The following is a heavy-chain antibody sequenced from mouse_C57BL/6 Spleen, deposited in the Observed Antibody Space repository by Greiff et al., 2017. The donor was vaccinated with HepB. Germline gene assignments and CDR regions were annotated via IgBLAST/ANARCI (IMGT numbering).Heavy chain of an antibody. CDR3: ARERDGNYDYAMDY. CDR2: IYPGGGDT. CDR1: GYAFSSSW. J-gene: IGHJ4*01. V-gene: IGHV1-82*01. D-gene: IGHD2-1*01. Sequence: VQLQQSGPELVKPGASVKISCKASGYAFSSSWMNWVKQRPGKGLEWIGRIYPGGGDTNYNGKFKGKATLTADKSSSTAYMQLSSLTSEDSAVYFCARERDGNYDYAMDYWGQGTSVTVSS.